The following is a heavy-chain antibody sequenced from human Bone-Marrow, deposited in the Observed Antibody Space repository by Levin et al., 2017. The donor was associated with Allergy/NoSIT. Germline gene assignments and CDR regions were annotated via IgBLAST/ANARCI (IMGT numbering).Heavy chain of an antibody. Sequence: SQTLSLTCTVSGGSISSGDYYWSWIRQPPGKGLEWIGYIYYSGSTYYNPSLKSRVTISVDTAKNQFSLKLNSVTAADTAMSYCARKGISNCGGSECDAFDIWGQGTMVTVSS. J-gene: IGHJ3*02. D-gene: IGHD3-16*01. V-gene: IGHV4-30-4*01. CDR2: IYYSGST. CDR1: GGSISSGDYY. CDR3: ARKGISNCGGSECDAFDI.